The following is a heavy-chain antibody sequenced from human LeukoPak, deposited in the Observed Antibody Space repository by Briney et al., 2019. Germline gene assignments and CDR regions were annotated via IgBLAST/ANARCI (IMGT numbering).Heavy chain of an antibody. V-gene: IGHV4-4*07. Sequence: PSETLSLTCTVSAGSISSYYWSWIRQPAGKGLEWIGRIYTSGSTNYDPSLKRRVTMSVDTSKNQFSLKLSSVTAADTAVYYCARAEPMSDVGYMDVWGKGTTVTVSS. D-gene: IGHD3-22*01. CDR2: IYTSGST. J-gene: IGHJ6*03. CDR1: AGSISSYY. CDR3: ARAEPMSDVGYMDV.